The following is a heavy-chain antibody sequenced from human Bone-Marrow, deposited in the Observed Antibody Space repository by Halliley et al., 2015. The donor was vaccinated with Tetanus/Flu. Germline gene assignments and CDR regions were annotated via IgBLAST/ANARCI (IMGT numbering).Heavy chain of an antibody. CDR2: IIPFFGTA. CDR3: AKEGEWGPLLRGTFDI. CDR1: GGTFSNYA. Sequence: QMQLVQSGAEVRKPGSAVKVACKASGGTFSNYAISWVRQAPGQGLEWMGRIIPFFGTANYAQRLQGRVTITADESTSTAYMELSSLRSEDSAVYYCAKEGEWGPLLRGTFDIWGQGTMVIVSS. D-gene: IGHD3-10*01. V-gene: IGHV1-69*18. J-gene: IGHJ3*02.